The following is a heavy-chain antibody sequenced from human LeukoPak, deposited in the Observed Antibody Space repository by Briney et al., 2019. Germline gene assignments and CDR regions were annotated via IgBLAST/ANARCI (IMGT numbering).Heavy chain of an antibody. V-gene: IGHV4-34*01. CDR2: INHSGST. D-gene: IGHD5-18*01. Sequence: SETLSLTCAVYGGSFSGYYWSWIRQPPGKGLEWIGEINHSGSTNYNPSLKSRVTISVDTSKNQYSLKLSSVTAADTAVSYFARGGYSYDLTFRSFDFWGQGTRVTVSS. CDR1: GGSFSGYY. J-gene: IGHJ4*01. CDR3: ARGGYSYDLTFRSFDF.